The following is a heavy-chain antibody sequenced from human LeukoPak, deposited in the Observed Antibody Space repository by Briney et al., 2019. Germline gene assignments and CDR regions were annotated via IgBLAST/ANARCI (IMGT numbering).Heavy chain of an antibody. D-gene: IGHD2-2*01. CDR3: AKGSSSWYEGSWFDP. Sequence: GGSLSLSCAASGFTFNSYAMSWVRQAPGKGLEWVSGISGSGGSTYNADSVKGRFTISRDNSKNTLYLQMNSLRVEDTAVYYCAKGSSSWYEGSWFDPWGQGTLVTVSS. CDR2: ISGSGGST. CDR1: GFTFNSYA. J-gene: IGHJ5*02. V-gene: IGHV3-23*01.